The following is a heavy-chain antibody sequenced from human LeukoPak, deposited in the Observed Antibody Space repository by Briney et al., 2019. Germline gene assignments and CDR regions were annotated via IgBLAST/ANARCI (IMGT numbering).Heavy chain of an antibody. J-gene: IGHJ4*02. CDR3: ARDYYDSSGYYYVYDY. CDR1: GGTFSSYA. D-gene: IGHD3-22*01. V-gene: IGHV1-69*05. Sequence: ASVKVSCKASGGTFSSYAISWVRQAPGQGLEWMGGIIPIFGTANYAQKFQGRVTITTDESTSTAYMELSSLRSEDTAVYYCARDYYDSSGYYYVYDYWGQGTLVTVPS. CDR2: IIPIFGTA.